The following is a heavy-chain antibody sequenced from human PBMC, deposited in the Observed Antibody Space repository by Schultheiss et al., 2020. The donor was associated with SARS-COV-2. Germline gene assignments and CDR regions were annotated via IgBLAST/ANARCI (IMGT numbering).Heavy chain of an antibody. CDR1: GGSISSSSYY. CDR3: ARAMTTVTQIDY. CDR2: IYYSGST. J-gene: IGHJ4*02. Sequence: SETLSLTCTVSGGSISSSSYYWGWIRQPPGKGLEWIGYIYYSGSTYYNPSLKSRVTISVDTSKNQFSLKLSSVTAADTAVYYCARAMTTVTQIDYWGQGTLVTVSS. V-gene: IGHV4-39*01. D-gene: IGHD4-11*01.